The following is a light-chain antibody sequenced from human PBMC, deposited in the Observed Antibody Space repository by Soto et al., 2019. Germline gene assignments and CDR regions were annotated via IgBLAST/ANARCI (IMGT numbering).Light chain of an antibody. CDR3: CSYSLITPYV. CDR1: SLDVGKYDL. Sequence: QSVLTQPASVSGSPGQSVTISCTGTSLDVGKYDLVSWYQHFPGKAPKLMIFEVIRRPSGISDRFSGSKSGNTASLTISGLQAEDEADYYCCSYSLITPYVFGSGTKVTV. CDR2: EVI. V-gene: IGLV2-23*02. J-gene: IGLJ1*01.